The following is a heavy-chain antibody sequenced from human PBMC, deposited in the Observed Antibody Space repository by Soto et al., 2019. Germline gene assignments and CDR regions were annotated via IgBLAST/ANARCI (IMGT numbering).Heavy chain of an antibody. CDR2: ISGSGGST. CDR3: ARSEYCSGGTCYSLSPYYFDH. J-gene: IGHJ4*02. D-gene: IGHD2-15*01. CDR1: GFTFSSYA. Sequence: EVQLLESGGGLVQPGGSLRLSCAASGFTFSSYAMSWVRQAPGKGLEWVSSISGSGGSTYYADSVKGRFTISRDNSKNTQYLQMNSLRAEDTTVYYCARSEYCSGGTCYSLSPYYFDHWGQGTMVTVSS. V-gene: IGHV3-23*01.